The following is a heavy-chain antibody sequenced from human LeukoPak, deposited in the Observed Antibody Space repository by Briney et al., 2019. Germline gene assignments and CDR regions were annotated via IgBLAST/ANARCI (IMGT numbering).Heavy chain of an antibody. V-gene: IGHV1-2*02. CDR3: AREGTQYYYDSSGYYD. J-gene: IGHJ4*02. Sequence: ASVKVSCKASGYTFTGYYMHWVRQAPGQGLEWMGWINPNSGGTNYAQKFQGRVTMTRDTSISTAYMELSRLGSDDTAVYYCAREGTQYYYDSSGYYDWGQGTLVTVSS. D-gene: IGHD3-22*01. CDR2: INPNSGGT. CDR1: GYTFTGYY.